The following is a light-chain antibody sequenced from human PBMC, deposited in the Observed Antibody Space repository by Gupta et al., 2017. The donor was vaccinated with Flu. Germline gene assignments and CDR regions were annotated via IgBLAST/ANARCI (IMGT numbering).Light chain of an antibody. CDR2: EVS. J-gene: IGLJ3*02. CDR1: SSDVGGYNY. CDR3: NSYTSSNTGV. V-gene: IGLV2-14*01. Sequence: QSALTQPASVSGPPGQWINIPCTGTSSDVGGYNYVSWYQRHPGNAPKLIIFEVSNRPSGAASRFSATKAGNTASPTISGHEAEDEADYYYNSYTSSNTGVFGGGTKLTVL.